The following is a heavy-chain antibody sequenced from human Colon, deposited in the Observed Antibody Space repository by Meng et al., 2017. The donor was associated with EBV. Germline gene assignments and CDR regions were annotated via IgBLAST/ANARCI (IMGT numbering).Heavy chain of an antibody. CDR1: ACSMSSGNYY. CDR2: IHHSGSA. J-gene: IGHJ4*02. V-gene: IGHV4-30-4*01. D-gene: IGHD2-21*01. CDR3: ASFDHIPRRNYFDY. Sequence: QLQLPESGPLLVEPSQTLSLTFTVSACSMSSGNYYWSWIRPPPGKGLEWIGYIHHSGSAYYNPSLKSRVSISVDTSKSQFSLNLNSMTAADTAVYYCASFDHIPRRNYFDYWGQGTLVTVSS.